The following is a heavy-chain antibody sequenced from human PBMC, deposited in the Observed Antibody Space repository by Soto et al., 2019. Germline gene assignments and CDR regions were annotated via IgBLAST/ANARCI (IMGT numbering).Heavy chain of an antibody. Sequence: GASVKVSCKASGYTFTSYDINWVRQATGQGLEWMGWMNPNSGNTGYAQKFQGRVTMTRNTSISTAYMELSSLRSEDTAVYYCARGLGVLPFLEWPIFDYWGQGTLVTVSS. D-gene: IGHD3-3*01. J-gene: IGHJ4*02. CDR3: ARGLGVLPFLEWPIFDY. CDR1: GYTFTSYD. CDR2: MNPNSGNT. V-gene: IGHV1-8*01.